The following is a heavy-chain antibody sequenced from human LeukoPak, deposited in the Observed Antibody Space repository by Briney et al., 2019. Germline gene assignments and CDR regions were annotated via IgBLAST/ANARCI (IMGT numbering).Heavy chain of an antibody. CDR2: ISGSGGST. CDR3: AKRIQSAMAMGY. J-gene: IGHJ4*02. D-gene: IGHD5-18*01. V-gene: IGHV3-23*01. Sequence: GGSLRLSCAASGFTFSNYALSWVRQAPRKGLEWVSDISGSGGSTYYADSVKGRSTISRDNSKNTKYLQMNSLRAEDTAVYYCAKRIQSAMAMGYWGQGTLVTVSS. CDR1: GFTFSNYA.